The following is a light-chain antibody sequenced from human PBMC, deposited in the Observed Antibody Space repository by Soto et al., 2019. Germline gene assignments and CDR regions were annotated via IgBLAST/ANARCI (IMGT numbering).Light chain of an antibody. CDR1: QSIARY. J-gene: IGKJ2*01. CDR2: VAS. CDR3: QQSFSAPRT. Sequence: DIQMTQSPSSLSASVGDRVTVTCRASQSIARYLNWYQQKPGKAPKLLIYVASSLQTGVPSRFSGHESGTDFSLTISGLQPDDFATYYCQQSFSAPRTFVQGTKLEIQ. V-gene: IGKV1-39*01.